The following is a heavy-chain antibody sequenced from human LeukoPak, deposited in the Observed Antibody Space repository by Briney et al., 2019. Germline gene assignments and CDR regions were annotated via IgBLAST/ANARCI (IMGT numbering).Heavy chain of an antibody. Sequence: GGSLRLSCAASGFTLSTYDMSWVRQAPGKGLEWVSVIYSGGSTYYADSVKGRFTISRDNSKNTLYLQMNSLRAEDTAVYYCARDPWSFDPWGQGTLVTVSS. CDR2: IYSGGST. V-gene: IGHV3-53*01. CDR1: GFTLSTYD. D-gene: IGHD2-8*02. J-gene: IGHJ5*02. CDR3: ARDPWSFDP.